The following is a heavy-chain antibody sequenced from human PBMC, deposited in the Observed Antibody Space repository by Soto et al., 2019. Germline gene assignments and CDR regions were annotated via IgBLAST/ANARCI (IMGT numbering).Heavy chain of an antibody. Sequence: QVQLQESGPGLVKPSQTLSLTYTVSGGSIRSSGYYWSWIRQHPGKGLEWIGYIYYSGSTYYNPSLKSRVSISVDTSKNQFSLKLSSVPAADTAVYYCARKSGYEDGEAEYYIDFWGQGTLVTVSS. CDR1: GGSIRSSGYY. J-gene: IGHJ4*02. CDR3: ARKSGYEDGEAEYYIDF. CDR2: IYYSGST. V-gene: IGHV4-31*03. D-gene: IGHD5-12*01.